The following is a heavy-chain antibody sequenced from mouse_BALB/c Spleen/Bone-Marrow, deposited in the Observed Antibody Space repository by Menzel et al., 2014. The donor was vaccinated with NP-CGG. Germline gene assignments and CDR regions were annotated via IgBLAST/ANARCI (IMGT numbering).Heavy chain of an antibody. J-gene: IGHJ3*01. CDR1: GFNIRDTY. Sequence: EVKLLESGAELVKPGASVKLSCTASGFNIRDTYMHWVKQRPEQGLEWIGRIDPANGNTKYDPKFQGKATITADTSSNTACLQLSSLTSEDTAVYYCAVYDYEGFADWGQGTLVTVAA. D-gene: IGHD2-4*01. CDR2: IDPANGNT. V-gene: IGHV14-3*02. CDR3: AVYDYEGFAD.